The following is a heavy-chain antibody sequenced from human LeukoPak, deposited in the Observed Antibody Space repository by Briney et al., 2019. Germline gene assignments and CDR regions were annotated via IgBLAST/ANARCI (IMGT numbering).Heavy chain of an antibody. CDR3: ARGGYGDYDEPPYYYYGMDV. CDR2: ISYDGSNK. Sequence: PGGSLRLSCAASGFTFSSYAMHWVRQAPGKGLEWVAVISYDGSNKYYADSVKGRFTISRDNSKNTLCLQMNSLRAEDTAVYYCARGGYGDYDEPPYYYYGMDVWGQGTTVTVSS. J-gene: IGHJ6*02. V-gene: IGHV3-30-3*01. CDR1: GFTFSSYA. D-gene: IGHD4-17*01.